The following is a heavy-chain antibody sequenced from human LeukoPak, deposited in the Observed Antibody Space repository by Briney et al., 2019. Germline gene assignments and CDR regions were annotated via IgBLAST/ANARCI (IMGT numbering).Heavy chain of an antibody. Sequence: SVKVSCKASGGSFSSYAILWVRQAPGQGLEWMGGINPVFNTPHYAPKFQGRVTITMDESTSTVYMELSSLKSEDTAVFYCARVSARDCSSNSCWGWLDPWGRGTLVTVSS. CDR2: INPVFNTP. J-gene: IGHJ5*02. D-gene: IGHD2-2*01. V-gene: IGHV1-69*05. CDR3: ARVSARDCSSNSCWGWLDP. CDR1: GGSFSSYA.